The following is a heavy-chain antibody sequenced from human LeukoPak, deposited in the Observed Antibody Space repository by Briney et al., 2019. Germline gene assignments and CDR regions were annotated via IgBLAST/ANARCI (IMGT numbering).Heavy chain of an antibody. D-gene: IGHD3-22*01. CDR2: LDQDGSER. CDR3: ASYYDPLVGDAFDI. J-gene: IGHJ3*02. Sequence: GGSLRLSGEPPGFPFRTYGMAGVRQPPGKGRDWVANLDQDGSERYYLDSVKGRFTISRDNAKTSLYLQMNNLRVEDTAVYYCASYYDPLVGDAFDIWGQGTMVMVSS. V-gene: IGHV3-7*01. CDR1: GFPFRTYG.